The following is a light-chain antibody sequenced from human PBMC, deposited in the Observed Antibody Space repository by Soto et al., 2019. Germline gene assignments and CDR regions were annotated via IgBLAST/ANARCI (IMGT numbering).Light chain of an antibody. J-gene: IGKJ3*01. CDR2: AAS. Sequence: EIVLTQSPGTLSLSPGERVTLSCRASQSVSSSFLAWYQQQPGQAPRLLIYAASNRATGIPDRFSGSESGTDFTLTISRLEPEDFAVYYCQQYATTPFTFGPGTKVEIK. CDR1: QSVSSSF. CDR3: QQYATTPFT. V-gene: IGKV3-20*01.